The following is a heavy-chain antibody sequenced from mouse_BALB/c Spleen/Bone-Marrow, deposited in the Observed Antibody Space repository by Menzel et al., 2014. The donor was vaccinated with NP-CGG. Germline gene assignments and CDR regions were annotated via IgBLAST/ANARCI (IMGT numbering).Heavy chain of an antibody. CDR2: ISSGGSYT. V-gene: IGHV5-9-4*01. CDR1: GFTFSSYA. Sequence: EVKLMESGGGLVKPGGSLKLSCAASGFTFSSYAMSWVRQSPDKRLEWVAEISSGGSYTYYPDTATGRFTISRDNAKNTLYLEMSSLRSEDTAMYYCASGDVYFAYWGQGTLVTVSA. J-gene: IGHJ3*01. CDR3: ASGDVYFAY.